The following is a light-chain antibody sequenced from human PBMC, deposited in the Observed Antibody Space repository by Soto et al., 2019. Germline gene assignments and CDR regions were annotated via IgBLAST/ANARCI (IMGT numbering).Light chain of an antibody. Sequence: EIVMTQSPANLSVSPGDRATLSCRASKNIGSNVAWYQQPPGQAPRLLIYAASSRATGIPSRFSGSGSGTEFTLTIISLKSEDFAFYYCKQYDIWHMTFGLRTKVEVK. J-gene: IGKJ1*01. V-gene: IGKV3-15*01. CDR2: AAS. CDR1: KNIGSN. CDR3: KQYDIWHMT.